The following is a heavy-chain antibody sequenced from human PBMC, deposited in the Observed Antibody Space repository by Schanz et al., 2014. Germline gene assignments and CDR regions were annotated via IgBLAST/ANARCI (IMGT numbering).Heavy chain of an antibody. D-gene: IGHD6-19*01. Sequence: QVQLQESGPGLVKASQTLSLTCSVSGASISSANHYWAWVRQPPGKGLEWIGYIYYSGTTYYNPSLRSRPSISVDTFRNLLSLKVTSVTAADTAIYYCARGHHPHGITVAARGFDPWGQGTLVTVSS. CDR2: IYYSGTT. CDR3: ARGHHPHGITVAARGFDP. J-gene: IGHJ5*02. V-gene: IGHV4-31*03. CDR1: GASISSANHY.